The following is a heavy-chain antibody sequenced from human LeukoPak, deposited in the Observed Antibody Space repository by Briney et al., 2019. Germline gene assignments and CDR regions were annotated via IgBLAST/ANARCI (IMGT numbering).Heavy chain of an antibody. Sequence: ASVKVSCKVSGYTLTELSMHWVRQAPGKGLEWMGGFDPEDGETIYAQKFQGRVTMTRDTSTSTVYMELSSLRSEDTAVYYCARDWPHPPTPSDYYYYYMDVGGKGTTVTVPS. CDR2: FDPEDGET. CDR3: ARDWPHPPTPSDYYYYYMDV. V-gene: IGHV1-24*01. J-gene: IGHJ6*03. CDR1: GYTLTELS.